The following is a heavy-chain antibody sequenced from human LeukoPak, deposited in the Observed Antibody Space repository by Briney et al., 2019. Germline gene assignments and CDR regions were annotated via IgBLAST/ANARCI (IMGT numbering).Heavy chain of an antibody. D-gene: IGHD3-3*01. CDR3: ARGLEWLTRRHTWFDP. CDR2: ISGYNGKT. Sequence: GASVKVSCKASGYTFNTYGITWVRQAPGQGLEWMGWISGYNGKTKYAQKLQDRVTMTTDTSTTTAYMELRSLRSDDTAVYYCARGLEWLTRRHTWFDPWGQGTLVTVSS. V-gene: IGHV1-18*01. CDR1: GYTFNTYG. J-gene: IGHJ5*02.